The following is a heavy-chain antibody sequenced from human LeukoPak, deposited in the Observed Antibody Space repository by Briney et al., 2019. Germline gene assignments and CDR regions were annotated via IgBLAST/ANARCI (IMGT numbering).Heavy chain of an antibody. CDR1: GYTFTRYG. J-gene: IGHJ4*02. V-gene: IGHV1-18*01. Sequence: ASVKVSCMASGYTFTRYGISWVRQAPGPGLEGMGWISVYNGNTNYAQKLQGRVTMTTDTSTSTAYMKLRSLRSDDTAVYYCAGSLEWLLYFDYWAREPWSPSPQ. D-gene: IGHD3-3*01. CDR2: ISVYNGNT. CDR3: AGSLEWLLYFDY.